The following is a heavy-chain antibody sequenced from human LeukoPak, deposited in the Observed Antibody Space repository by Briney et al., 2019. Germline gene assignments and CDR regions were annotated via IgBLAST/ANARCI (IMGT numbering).Heavy chain of an antibody. Sequence: PSETLSLTCAVYGGSFSGYYWSWIRQPPGKGLEWIGEINHSGSTNYNPSLKSRVTISVDTSKNQFSLKLSSVTAADTAVYYCARGRVSTVTTSVSPLFDYWGQGTLVTVSS. CDR2: INHSGST. V-gene: IGHV4-34*01. J-gene: IGHJ4*02. CDR3: ARGRVSTVTTSVSPLFDY. D-gene: IGHD4-17*01. CDR1: GGSFSGYY.